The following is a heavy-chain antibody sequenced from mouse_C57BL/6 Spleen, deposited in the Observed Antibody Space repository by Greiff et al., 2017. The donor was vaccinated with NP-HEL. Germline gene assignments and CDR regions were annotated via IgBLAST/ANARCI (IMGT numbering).Heavy chain of an antibody. V-gene: IGHV1-82*01. J-gene: IGHJ4*01. Sequence: QVQLQQSGPELVKPGASVKISCKASGYAFSSSWMNWVKQRPGKGLEWIGRIYPGDGDTNYKGKFKGKATLTADKSSSTAYMQLSSLTSEDSAVYFCARKLGLGAMDYWGQGTSVTVSS. D-gene: IGHD4-1*01. CDR2: IYPGDGDT. CDR3: ARKLGLGAMDY. CDR1: GYAFSSSW.